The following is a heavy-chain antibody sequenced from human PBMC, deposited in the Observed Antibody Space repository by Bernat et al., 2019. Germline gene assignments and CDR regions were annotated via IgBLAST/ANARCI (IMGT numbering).Heavy chain of an antibody. CDR2: ISGYGGST. D-gene: IGHD3-3*01. V-gene: IGHV3-23*01. CDR1: KFTFSVYA. Sequence: EVQLLESGGGLVQPGGSLRLSCAASKFTFSVYAMSWVRQAPGKGLEWVSSISGYGGSTYYADSVRGRFTISRDNSKNTLYLQMNSLRAEDTAIYYCAKSPRNDDFWTLDPWGQGTLVTVSS. J-gene: IGHJ5*02. CDR3: AKSPRNDDFWTLDP.